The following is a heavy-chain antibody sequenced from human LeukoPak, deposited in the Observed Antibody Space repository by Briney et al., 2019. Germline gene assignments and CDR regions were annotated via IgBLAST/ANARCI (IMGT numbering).Heavy chain of an antibody. CDR1: RFTFSSYW. CDR2: IKQDGSEK. CDR3: AASYIAAAGIFDY. V-gene: IGHV3-7*03. J-gene: IGHJ4*02. Sequence: GGSLRLSCAASRFTFSSYWMSWVRQAPGKGLEWVANIKQDGSEKYYVDSVKGRFTISRDNAKNSLYLQMNSLRAEDTAVYYCAASYIAAAGIFDYWGQGTLVTVSS. D-gene: IGHD6-13*01.